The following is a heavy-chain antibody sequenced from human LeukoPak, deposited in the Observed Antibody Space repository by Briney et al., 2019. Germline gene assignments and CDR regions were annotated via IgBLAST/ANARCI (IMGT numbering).Heavy chain of an antibody. CDR1: GGSVSDYY. J-gene: IGHJ4*02. V-gene: IGHV4-59*02. D-gene: IGHD7-27*01. CDR3: ASRKLGNDY. Sequence: PSETLSLTCTVSGGSVSDYYWSWIRQSPGKGLEWIGYIYYTGTSYNPSLKSRVTISADTSKNQFSLNLSSVTAADTAVYYCASRKLGNDYWGQGTLVTVSP. CDR2: IYYTGT.